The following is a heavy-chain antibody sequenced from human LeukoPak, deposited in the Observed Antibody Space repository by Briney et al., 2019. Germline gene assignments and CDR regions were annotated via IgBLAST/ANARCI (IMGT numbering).Heavy chain of an antibody. Sequence: GGSLRLSCAASGFAFSSYSMNWVRQAPGKGLEWVSSISSSSSYIYYADSVKGRFTISRDNAKNSLYLQMNSLRAEDTAVYYCASHYDSSGYYYPYYYYMDVWGKGTTVTVSS. D-gene: IGHD3-22*01. CDR1: GFAFSSYS. V-gene: IGHV3-21*01. CDR3: ASHYDSSGYYYPYYYYMDV. J-gene: IGHJ6*03. CDR2: ISSSSSYI.